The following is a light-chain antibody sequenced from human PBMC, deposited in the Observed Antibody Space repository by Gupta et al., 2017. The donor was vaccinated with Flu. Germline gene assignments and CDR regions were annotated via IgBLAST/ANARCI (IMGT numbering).Light chain of an antibody. J-gene: IGKJ1*01. CDR2: SAS. V-gene: IGKV1-17*01. CDR1: QGIRDD. CDR3: RQNNTYPWT. Sequence: DIQMTQSPSSLSASVGDRVIITCRASQGIRDDLGWFQQKPGKAPKRLIHSASSLQSGVTSRFSSSGSGTEFTLPISSLQPEDFATVDCRQNNTYPWTFGQGTKVEIK.